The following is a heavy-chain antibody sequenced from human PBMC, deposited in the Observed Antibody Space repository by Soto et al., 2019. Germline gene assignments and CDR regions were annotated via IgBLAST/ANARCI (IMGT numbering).Heavy chain of an antibody. CDR3: AHHSGRAFDY. CDR2: INDSGHT. CDR1: GGSFSENY. Sequence: SETLSLTCDVYGGSFSENYWSWIRQPPGEGLEWIGEINDSGHTKINPSLKSRVSMSVDTSKHQFSLDLISVTAADTAVYYCAHHSGRAFDYWGRGTLVTVSS. V-gene: IGHV4-34*01. D-gene: IGHD6-19*01. J-gene: IGHJ4*02.